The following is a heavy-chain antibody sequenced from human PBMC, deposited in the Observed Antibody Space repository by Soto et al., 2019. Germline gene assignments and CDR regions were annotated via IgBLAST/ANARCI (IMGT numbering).Heavy chain of an antibody. J-gene: IGHJ6*02. Sequence: EVQLLESGGGLVQPGGSLRLSCAASGFTFSSYAMSWVRQAPGKGLEWVSAISGSGGSTYYADSVKGRFTISRDNSKNTLYLQMNSLRAEDTAVYYCAKGQLPHSSSSLMEYYYYYYGMDVWGQGTTVTVSS. D-gene: IGHD6-6*01. CDR2: ISGSGGST. V-gene: IGHV3-23*01. CDR3: AKGQLPHSSSSLMEYYYYYYGMDV. CDR1: GFTFSSYA.